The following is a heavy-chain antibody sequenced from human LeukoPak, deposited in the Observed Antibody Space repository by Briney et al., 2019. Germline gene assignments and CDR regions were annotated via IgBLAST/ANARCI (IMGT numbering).Heavy chain of an antibody. D-gene: IGHD3-22*01. Sequence: ASVKVSCKASGYTFTGYYMHWVRQAPAQGLEWMGWINPNSGGTNSAQKFQGRVTMTRDTSISTAYMELSRLRSDDTAVYYCARGGYYDSSGYYYPFDYWGQGTLVTVSS. CDR3: ARGGYYDSSGYYYPFDY. J-gene: IGHJ4*02. V-gene: IGHV1-2*02. CDR2: INPNSGGT. CDR1: GYTFTGYY.